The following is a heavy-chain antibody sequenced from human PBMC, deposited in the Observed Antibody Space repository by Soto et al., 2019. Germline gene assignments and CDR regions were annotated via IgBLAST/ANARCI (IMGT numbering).Heavy chain of an antibody. J-gene: IGHJ6*02. V-gene: IGHV4-39*01. Sequence: PSETLSLTCTVSGDSISSSSYYWGWIRQPPGKGLEWIGSIYYSGSTYYNPSLKSRITISVDTSKNQFSLKLSSVTAADTAVYYCAREVFDSYGYYAMDVWDQGTTVTVSS. CDR1: GDSISSSSYY. CDR3: AREVFDSYGYYAMDV. D-gene: IGHD5-18*01. CDR2: IYYSGST.